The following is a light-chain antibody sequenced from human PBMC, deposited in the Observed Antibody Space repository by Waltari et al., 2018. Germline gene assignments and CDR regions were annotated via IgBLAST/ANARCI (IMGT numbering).Light chain of an antibody. J-gene: IGLJ2*01. CDR3: CSYAGTPRVV. CDR2: EVN. V-gene: IGLV2-23*02. Sequence: QSALTQPASVAGPPGQSSTISCTGTNNDMGSFNLVSWYQQHPGKAPKVIIFEVNKRPSGVSNRFSGSKSGNTASLTFSGLHPEDEADYYCCSYAGTPRVVFGGGTKLTVL. CDR1: NNDMGSFNL.